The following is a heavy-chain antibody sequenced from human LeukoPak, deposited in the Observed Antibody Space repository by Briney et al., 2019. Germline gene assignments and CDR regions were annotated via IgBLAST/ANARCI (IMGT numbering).Heavy chain of an antibody. D-gene: IGHD2-2*01. J-gene: IGHJ4*02. CDR3: AKDEARYCSSTSCYVFDY. Sequence: GGSLRLSCAASGFTFSSYGMHWVRQAPGKGLEWVAVISYDGSNKYYADSVKGRFTISRDNSKNTLYLQMNSLRAEDTAVYYCAKDEARYCSSTSCYVFDYWGQGTLVTVSS. CDR2: ISYDGSNK. CDR1: GFTFSSYG. V-gene: IGHV3-30*18.